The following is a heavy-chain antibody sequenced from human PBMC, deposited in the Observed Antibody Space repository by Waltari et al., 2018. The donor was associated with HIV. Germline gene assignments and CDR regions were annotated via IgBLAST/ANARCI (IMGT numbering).Heavy chain of an antibody. V-gene: IGHV4-34*01. CDR3: ATGMSSGKSVDY. CDR1: GGSFERHY. CDR2: DNHSGST. J-gene: IGHJ4*02. D-gene: IGHD3-10*01. Sequence: QVQFHQWGAGPLKPSETLSSNSGVYGGSFERHYCTWIRQPPGRTLEWIGEDNHSGSTNYNPSHKSRVTMSSDTSKTQFSLKLTSVTAADTAVYYCATGMSSGKSVDYWGQGTLVTVSS.